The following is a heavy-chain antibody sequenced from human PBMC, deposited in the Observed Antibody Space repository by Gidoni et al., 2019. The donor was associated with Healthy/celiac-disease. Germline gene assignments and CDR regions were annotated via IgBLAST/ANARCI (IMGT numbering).Heavy chain of an antibody. CDR2: IWYDGSNK. D-gene: IGHD3-22*01. Sequence: QVQLVESGGGVVQPGRSLRPSCAASGFTFSSYGMHWVRQAPGKGVEWVAVIWYDGSNKYYADSVKGRFTISRDNSKNTLYLQMNSLRAEDTAVYYCARDWSLGDSSGFFDYWGQGTLVTVSS. CDR1: GFTFSSYG. J-gene: IGHJ4*02. V-gene: IGHV3-33*01. CDR3: ARDWSLGDSSGFFDY.